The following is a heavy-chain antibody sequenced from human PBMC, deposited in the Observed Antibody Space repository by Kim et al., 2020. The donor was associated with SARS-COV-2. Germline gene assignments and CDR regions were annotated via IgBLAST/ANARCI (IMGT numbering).Heavy chain of an antibody. Sequence: ASVKVSCKASGYTFTSYGISWVRQAPGQGLEWMGWISAYNGNTNYAQKLQGRVTITTDTSTSTAYMELRSLRSEDTAVYYCARDDYYDSSVLYYFDYWGQGTLVTVSP. CDR2: ISAYNGNT. V-gene: IGHV1-18*04. D-gene: IGHD3-22*01. J-gene: IGHJ4*02. CDR3: ARDDYYDSSVLYYFDY. CDR1: GYTFTSYG.